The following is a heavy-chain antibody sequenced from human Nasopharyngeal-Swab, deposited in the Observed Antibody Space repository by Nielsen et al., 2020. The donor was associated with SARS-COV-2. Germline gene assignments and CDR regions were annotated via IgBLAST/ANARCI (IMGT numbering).Heavy chain of an antibody. CDR2: ISAYNGNT. CDR1: GYSFTTYG. Sequence: ASVKVSCKASGYSFTTYGISWVRQAPGQGLEWVGWISAYNGNTNYAQKVQGRVTMTTDTSTSTAYMELRSLRSDDTAVYYCARDSRSATDLDYWGQGTLVTVSS. CDR3: ARDSRSATDLDY. V-gene: IGHV1-18*04. D-gene: IGHD5-24*01. J-gene: IGHJ4*02.